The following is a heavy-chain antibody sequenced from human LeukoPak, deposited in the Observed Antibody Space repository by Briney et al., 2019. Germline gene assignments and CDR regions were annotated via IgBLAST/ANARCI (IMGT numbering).Heavy chain of an antibody. Sequence: PGGSLRLSCAASGFTFSSYSMNWVRQAPGKGLEWVLSISSSSSYIYYADSVKGRFTISRDNAKNSLYLQMNSLRAEDTAVYYCARGVLRYFDWLPGDFDYWGQGTLVTVSS. J-gene: IGHJ4*02. CDR1: GFTFSSYS. V-gene: IGHV3-21*01. CDR3: ARGVLRYFDWLPGDFDY. CDR2: ISSSSSYI. D-gene: IGHD3-9*01.